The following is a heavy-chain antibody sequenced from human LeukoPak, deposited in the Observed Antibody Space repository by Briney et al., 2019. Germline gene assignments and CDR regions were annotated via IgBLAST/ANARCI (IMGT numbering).Heavy chain of an antibody. V-gene: IGHV3-11*06. D-gene: IGHD3-10*01. CDR3: ARPKHYYGSGSYHPFDY. CDR1: GSTFSDYY. Sequence: GGSLRLSCAASGSTFSDYYMSWIRQAPGKGLEWVSYISSSSSYTNYADSVKGRFTISRDNAKNSLYLQMNSLRAEDTAVYYCARPKHYYGSGSYHPFDYWGREPWSPSPQ. J-gene: IGHJ4*02. CDR2: ISSSSSYT.